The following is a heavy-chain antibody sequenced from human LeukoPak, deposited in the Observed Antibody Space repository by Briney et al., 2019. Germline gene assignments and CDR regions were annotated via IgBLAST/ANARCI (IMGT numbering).Heavy chain of an antibody. D-gene: IGHD6-6*01. CDR3: ARDDIAARTYDY. Sequence: GASVKVSCKASGYTFTSYYMHWVRQAPGQGLEWMGIINPNSGGTNYAQKFQGRVTMTRDTSISTAYMELSSLRSDDTAVYYCARDDIAARTYDYWGQGTLVTVSS. CDR2: INPNSGGT. J-gene: IGHJ4*02. V-gene: IGHV1-2*02. CDR1: GYTFTSYY.